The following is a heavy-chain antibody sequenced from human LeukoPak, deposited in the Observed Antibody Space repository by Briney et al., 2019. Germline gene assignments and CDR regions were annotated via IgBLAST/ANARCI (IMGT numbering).Heavy chain of an antibody. D-gene: IGHD1-26*01. CDR2: IYSGGST. CDR1: GFTVSSNY. Sequence: GGSLRHSCAASGFTVSSNYMSWVRQAPGKGLEWVSVIYSGGSTYYADSVKGRFTISRDNSKNTLYLQMNSLRAEDTAVYYCARYARELGTYYFDYWGQGTLVTVSS. J-gene: IGHJ4*02. CDR3: ARYARELGTYYFDY. V-gene: IGHV3-66*01.